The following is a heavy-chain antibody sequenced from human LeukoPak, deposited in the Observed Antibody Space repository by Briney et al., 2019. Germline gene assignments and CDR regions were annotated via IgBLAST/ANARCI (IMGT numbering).Heavy chain of an antibody. V-gene: IGHV3-73*01. CDR1: GFTFSGSP. CDR2: IRSKADNYAT. Sequence: GGSLILSCAASGFTFSGSPILWVRQASGKGLEWVGRIRSKADNYATAYAASVQGRCTISRDDSKSTAYLQLNSLKTEDTAVYYCTQSNYWGQGALVTVSS. J-gene: IGHJ4*02. CDR3: TQSNY.